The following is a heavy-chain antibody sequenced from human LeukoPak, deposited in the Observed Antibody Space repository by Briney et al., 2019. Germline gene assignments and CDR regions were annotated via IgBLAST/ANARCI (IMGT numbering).Heavy chain of an antibody. CDR3: AREFDYEGVDP. V-gene: IGHV4-4*08. J-gene: IGHJ5*02. CDR1: GDSFSYFY. D-gene: IGHD4-17*01. Sequence: PSETLSLTCTVSGDSFSYFYWSWIRQPPGKGLEWIGYIYNSGSTNYNPSLKSRVYISVDTSKNQFSLELSSLTAADTAVYYCAREFDYEGVDPWGQGTLVTVSS. CDR2: IYNSGST.